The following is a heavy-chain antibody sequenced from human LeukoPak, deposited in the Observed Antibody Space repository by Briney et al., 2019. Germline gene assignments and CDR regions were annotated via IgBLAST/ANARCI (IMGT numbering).Heavy chain of an antibody. J-gene: IGHJ4*02. Sequence: ASVKVSCKASGGTFSSYAISWVRQAPGQGLEWMGGVIPIFGTANYAQKFQGRVTIAADESTSTAYMELSSLRSEDTAVYYCARGIAVAGTGQYWGQGTLVTVSS. CDR2: VIPIFGTA. V-gene: IGHV1-69*13. D-gene: IGHD6-19*01. CDR1: GGTFSSYA. CDR3: ARGIAVAGTGQY.